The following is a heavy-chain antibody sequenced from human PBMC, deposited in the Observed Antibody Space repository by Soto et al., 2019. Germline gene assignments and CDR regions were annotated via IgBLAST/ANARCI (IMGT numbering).Heavy chain of an antibody. CDR1: GFSLSTTGVG. CDR2: IYWDNDK. D-gene: IGHD3-10*01. CDR3: ARSLWFGELH. V-gene: IGHV2-5*02. J-gene: IGHJ4*02. Sequence: QITLKESGPTLVKPTQTLTLTCSFSGFSLSTTGVGVGWIRQSPGKALEWLAIIYWDNDKRYSPTLKRRVTITKDTSQNQVVLTVTHMAPVDTCTYYCARSLWFGELHWGQGALVTVSS.